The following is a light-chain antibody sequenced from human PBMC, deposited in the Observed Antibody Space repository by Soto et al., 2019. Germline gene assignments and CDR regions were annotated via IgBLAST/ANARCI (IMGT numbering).Light chain of an antibody. Sequence: DIQMTQSPSSLSASVGDRVTITCRASQYISNSLSWFQQRPGEAPRLLISTASSLQSGVPPRFSGRGSGTDFTLTISSLQSEDFATYYCQETHGTFGQGTRLEIK. J-gene: IGKJ5*01. CDR1: QYISNS. V-gene: IGKV1-39*01. CDR3: QETHGT. CDR2: TAS.